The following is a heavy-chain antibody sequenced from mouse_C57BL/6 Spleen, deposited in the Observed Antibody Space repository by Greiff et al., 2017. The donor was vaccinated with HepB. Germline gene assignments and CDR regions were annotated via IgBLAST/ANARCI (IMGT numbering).Heavy chain of an antibody. Sequence: VQLQQPGAELVMPGASVKLSCKASGYTFTSYWMHWVKQRPGQGLEWIGEIDPSDSYTNYNQKFKGKSTLTVDKSSSTAYMQLSSLTSEDSAVYYCARSSPTVVARRDAMDYWGQGTSVTVSS. CDR2: IDPSDSYT. V-gene: IGHV1-69*01. CDR3: ARSSPTVVARRDAMDY. CDR1: GYTFTSYW. J-gene: IGHJ4*01. D-gene: IGHD1-1*01.